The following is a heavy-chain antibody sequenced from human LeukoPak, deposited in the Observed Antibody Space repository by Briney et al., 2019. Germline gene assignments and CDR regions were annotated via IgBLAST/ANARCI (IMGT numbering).Heavy chain of an antibody. Sequence: SETLSLTCTVSGGSISSGDYYWSWIRQPPGKGLEWIGYIYYSGSTYYNPSLKSRVTISVDTSKNQFSLKLSSVTAADTAVYYCATGSGSYFPAAYWGQGTLVTVSS. J-gene: IGHJ4*02. D-gene: IGHD3-10*01. CDR1: GGSISSGDYY. V-gene: IGHV4-30-4*08. CDR2: IYYSGST. CDR3: ATGSGSYFPAAY.